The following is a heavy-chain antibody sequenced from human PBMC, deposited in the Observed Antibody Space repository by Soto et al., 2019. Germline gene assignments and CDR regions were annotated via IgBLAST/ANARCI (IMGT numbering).Heavy chain of an antibody. J-gene: IGHJ4*02. CDR2: MYNDGRT. CDR1: GGSVSSGGFY. CDR3: TREAGY. Sequence: SETLSLTCTVSGGSVSSGGFYWNWIRQHPGKGLEFIGYMYNDGRTEYNPSLKSRVSISVDTPKNQFSLKLMSVTVADTAVYYCTREAGYWGQGILVTVSS. V-gene: IGHV4-31*03. D-gene: IGHD6-25*01.